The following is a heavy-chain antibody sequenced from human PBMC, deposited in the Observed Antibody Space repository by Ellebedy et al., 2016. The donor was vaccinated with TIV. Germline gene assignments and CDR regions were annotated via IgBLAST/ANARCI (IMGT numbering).Heavy chain of an antibody. V-gene: IGHV3-23*01. D-gene: IGHD4-17*01. Sequence: PGGSLRLSCAASGFTFSGYAMSWVRQAPGKGLGWVSGINSGGTRTYYADSVEGRFTISRDNSKKTLYLQMNSLRAEDTAVYYCAKDGALDYGDYDWGQGTLVTVSS. CDR3: AKDGALDYGDYD. J-gene: IGHJ4*02. CDR2: INSGGTRT. CDR1: GFTFSGYA.